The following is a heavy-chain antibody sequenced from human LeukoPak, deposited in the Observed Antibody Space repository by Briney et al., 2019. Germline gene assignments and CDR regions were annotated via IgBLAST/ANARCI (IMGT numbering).Heavy chain of an antibody. D-gene: IGHD4-23*01. CDR2: IWYDGSNK. CDR1: GFTFSSYG. J-gene: IGHJ4*02. V-gene: IGHV3-33*01. CDR3: ARDSVTTVVSYYFDY. Sequence: PGRSLRLSCAASGFTFSSYGMHWVRQAPGKGLEWVAVIWYDGSNKYYADSVKGRFTISRGNSKNTLYLQMNSLRAEDTAVYYCARDSVTTVVSYYFDYWGQGTLVTVSS.